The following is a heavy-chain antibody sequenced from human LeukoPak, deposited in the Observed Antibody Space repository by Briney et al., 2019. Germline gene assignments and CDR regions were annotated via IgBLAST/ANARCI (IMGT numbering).Heavy chain of an antibody. Sequence: KPSETLSLTCSVSGGSIRSTSHHWGWIRQPPGKGLEWIGSFHYGGTTYYNPSLKGRVTISVDTSKNQFSLKLSSVTAADTAVYYCARAGYSSYGFRDYWGQGTLVTVSS. CDR2: FHYGGTT. CDR1: GGSIRSTSHH. V-gene: IGHV4-39*07. D-gene: IGHD5-18*01. J-gene: IGHJ4*02. CDR3: ARAGYSSYGFRDY.